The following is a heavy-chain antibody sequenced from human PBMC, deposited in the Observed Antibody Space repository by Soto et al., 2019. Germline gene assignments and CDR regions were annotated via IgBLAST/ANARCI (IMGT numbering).Heavy chain of an antibody. CDR1: GYTFTGYY. V-gene: IGHV1-2*04. D-gene: IGHD4-17*01. CDR3: ATQRDYGDYGAFDY. J-gene: IGHJ4*02. Sequence: QVQLVQSGAEVKKPGASVKVSCKASGYTFTGYYMHWVRQAPGQGLEWMGWINPNSGGTNYAQKFRGWVTMTRDTSISTAYMELSRRRSDDTAVYYCATQRDYGDYGAFDYWGQGTLVTVSS. CDR2: INPNSGGT.